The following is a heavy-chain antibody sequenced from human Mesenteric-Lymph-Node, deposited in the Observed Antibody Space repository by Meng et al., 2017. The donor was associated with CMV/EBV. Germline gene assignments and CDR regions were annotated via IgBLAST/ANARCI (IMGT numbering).Heavy chain of an antibody. CDR1: GFPFNTFS. V-gene: IGHV3-21*06. J-gene: IGHJ4*02. CDR3: ARDSLGTVAVGDY. Sequence: GGSLRLSCAASGFPFNTFSMSWVRQAPGEGLEWVSSVSSSGSFTYHADSVKGRFTISRDNAKNSLYLQMNSLRGEDTAVYYCARDSLGTVAVGDYWGQGTLVTVSS. CDR2: VSSSGSFT. D-gene: IGHD6-19*01.